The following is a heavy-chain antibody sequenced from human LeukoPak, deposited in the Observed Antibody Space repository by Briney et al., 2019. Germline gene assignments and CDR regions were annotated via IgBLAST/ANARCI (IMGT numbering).Heavy chain of an antibody. CDR1: GFPVMSNY. CDR3: GRDLGADLDF. Sequence: PGGSLLLSCPASGFPVMSNYMSGVRQAPGKGLEGVSVISAGVSISCRVSTYYADSVKRKFTISRHNSKNTLYLHMNSLRAEDTAIYYCGRDLGADLDFWGQGTLVTVSS. J-gene: IGHJ4*02. D-gene: IGHD1-26*01. CDR2: ISAGVSISCRVST. V-gene: IGHV3-66*01.